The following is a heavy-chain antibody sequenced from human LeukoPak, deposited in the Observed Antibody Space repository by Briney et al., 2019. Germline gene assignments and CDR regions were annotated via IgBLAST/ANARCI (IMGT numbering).Heavy chain of an antibody. CDR1: GLTFSTSG. J-gene: IGHJ4*02. CDR2: IGPTGSDR. D-gene: IGHD1-14*01. CDR3: ATETNGRHYDY. V-gene: IGHV3-21*06. Sequence: SGGSLRLSCTASGLTFSTSGFNWVRQAPGGGLEWVASIGPTGSDRYHADSIKGRFTISRDNATNFLYLQMNSLSAEDTAVYYCATETNGRHYDYWGQGTLLTVSS.